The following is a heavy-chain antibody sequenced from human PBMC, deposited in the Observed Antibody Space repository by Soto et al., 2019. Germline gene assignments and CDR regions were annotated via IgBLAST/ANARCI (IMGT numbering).Heavy chain of an antibody. Sequence: GGSLRLSCAASGFTFSSYGMHWVRQAPGKGLEWVAVISYDGSNKYYADSVKGRFTTSRDNSKNTLYLQMNSLRAEDTAVYYCAKAALGSSFDYYGSGSYYIHRYYYHYYGMDVWGQGTTVTVSS. CDR1: GFTFSSYG. V-gene: IGHV3-30*18. D-gene: IGHD3-10*01. J-gene: IGHJ6*02. CDR2: ISYDGSNK. CDR3: AKAALGSSFDYYGSGSYYIHRYYYHYYGMDV.